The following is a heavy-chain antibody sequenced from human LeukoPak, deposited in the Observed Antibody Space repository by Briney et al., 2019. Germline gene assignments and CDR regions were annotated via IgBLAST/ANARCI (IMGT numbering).Heavy chain of an antibody. V-gene: IGHV3-7*03. D-gene: IGHD1-26*01. CDR3: ARGESFYYYYYMDV. J-gene: IGHJ6*03. CDR2: IKQDVNEK. CDR1: GFTFNSYW. Sequence: GGSLRLSCAASGFTFNSYWMSWVRQAPGKGLEWVANIKQDVNEKYYVDSVKGRFTISRDNAKNSLYLQMNSLRAEDTAVYYCARGESFYYYYYMDVWGKGTTVTVSS.